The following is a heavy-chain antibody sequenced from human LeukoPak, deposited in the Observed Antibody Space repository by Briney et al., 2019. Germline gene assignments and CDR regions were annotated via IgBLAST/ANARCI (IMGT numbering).Heavy chain of an antibody. CDR3: AREGRMSMGIEY. Sequence: PSETLSLTCTVSGGSISSGGYYWSWIRQHPGKGLEWIGEINHGGSTNYNPSLKSRVTMSVDTSKNHFSLKLSSVTAADTAVYFCAREGRMSMGIEYWGQGTLVTVSS. CDR1: GGSISSGGYY. D-gene: IGHD4/OR15-4a*01. CDR2: INHGGST. J-gene: IGHJ4*02. V-gene: IGHV4-39*02.